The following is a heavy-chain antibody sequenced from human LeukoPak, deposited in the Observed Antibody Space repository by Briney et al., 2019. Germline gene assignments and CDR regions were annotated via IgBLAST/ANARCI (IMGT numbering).Heavy chain of an antibody. J-gene: IGHJ5*02. CDR2: INHSGGT. V-gene: IGHV4-34*01. CDR1: GGSFSGYY. Sequence: PSETLSLTCAVYGGSFSGYYWSWIRQPPGKGLEWIGEINHSGGTNYNPSLKSRVTISVDTSKNQFSLKLSSVTAADTAVYYCARGLGYDRTNWFDPWGQGTLVTVSS. CDR3: ARGLGYDRTNWFDP. D-gene: IGHD3-22*01.